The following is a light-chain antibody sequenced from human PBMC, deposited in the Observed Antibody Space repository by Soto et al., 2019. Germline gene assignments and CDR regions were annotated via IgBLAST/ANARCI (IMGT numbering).Light chain of an antibody. Sequence: QSALTQPASVSGSPGQSITISCTGTSSDVGAYNFVSWYQQHPGKAPKLMIYEVIHRPSGISTRFSGSKSGNTASLTISGVQAEDEADYYCSAYTTSSTLVLGTGAKGTVL. CDR1: SSDVGAYNF. J-gene: IGLJ1*01. CDR2: EVI. V-gene: IGLV2-14*01. CDR3: SAYTTSSTLV.